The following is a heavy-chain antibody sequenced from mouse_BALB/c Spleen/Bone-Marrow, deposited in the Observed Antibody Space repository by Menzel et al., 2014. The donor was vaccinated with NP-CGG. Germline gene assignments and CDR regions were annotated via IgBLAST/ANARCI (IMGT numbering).Heavy chain of an antibody. CDR2: ILPGSGST. D-gene: IGHD2-3*01. Sequence: VQLQQSGAELMKPGASVKISCKATGYTFSSYWIEWVKQRPGHGLEWIGEILPGSGSTNYNEKFKGKATFTADTSSNTASMQLSSLTSEDSAVYYCARRGGWLGYFDVWGAGTTVTVSS. CDR1: GYTFSSYW. CDR3: ARRGGWLGYFDV. J-gene: IGHJ1*01. V-gene: IGHV1-9*01.